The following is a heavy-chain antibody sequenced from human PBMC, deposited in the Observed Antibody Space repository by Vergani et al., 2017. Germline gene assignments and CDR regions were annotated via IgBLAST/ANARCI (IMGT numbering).Heavy chain of an antibody. CDR1: GGSISSYY. CDR3: AREAYYDSSGYSYYFDY. Sequence: QVQLQESGPGLVKPSETLSLTCTVSGGSISSYYCSWIRQPPGKGLEWVGYIYYSGSTNDNPSHKSRVTISVDTSKNQFSLKLSSVTAADTAVYYCAREAYYDSSGYSYYFDYWGQGTLVTVSS. D-gene: IGHD3-22*01. V-gene: IGHV4-59*01. J-gene: IGHJ4*02. CDR2: IYYSGST.